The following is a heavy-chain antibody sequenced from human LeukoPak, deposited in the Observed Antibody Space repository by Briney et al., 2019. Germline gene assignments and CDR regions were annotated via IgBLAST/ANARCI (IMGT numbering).Heavy chain of an antibody. J-gene: IGHJ4*02. Sequence: GGSLRLSCAASGFTFSGSAMHWVRQASGKGLEWVGRIRSKADGYATAYAASVKGRFTISRDNAKNSLYLQMNSLRAEDTAVYYCARGLSGGVYSSSSSYDYRGQGTLVTVSS. CDR2: IRSKADGYAT. CDR3: ARGLSGGVYSSSSSYDY. V-gene: IGHV3-73*01. CDR1: GFTFSGSA. D-gene: IGHD6-6*01.